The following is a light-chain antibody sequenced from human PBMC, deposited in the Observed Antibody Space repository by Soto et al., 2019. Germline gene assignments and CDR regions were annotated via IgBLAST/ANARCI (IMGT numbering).Light chain of an antibody. J-gene: IGLJ1*01. V-gene: IGLV2-14*03. CDR2: DVI. Sequence: SVLTQPASVPGTTGQSMPISCTGTSTDVGAYNYVSWYQHHPGKAPKLLIYDVINRPSGVSNRFSGSQSGNTASLTISGLQADDEADYYCSSYTTTSTHVFGSGTKVTVL. CDR1: STDVGAYNY. CDR3: SSYTTTSTHV.